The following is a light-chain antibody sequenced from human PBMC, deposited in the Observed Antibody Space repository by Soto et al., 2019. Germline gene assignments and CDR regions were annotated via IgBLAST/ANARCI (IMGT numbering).Light chain of an antibody. V-gene: IGKV3-20*01. CDR2: GAT. Sequence: EIVLTQSPGTLSLSPGERATLSCRASQSVSSSYLAWYQQKPGQAPRLLIYGATSRATGIPDRFSGSGSGTDFTLTISTLQPEDFAVYYCQEYNSWPVYSFGQGTKLEIK. J-gene: IGKJ2*03. CDR3: QEYNSWPVYS. CDR1: QSVSSSY.